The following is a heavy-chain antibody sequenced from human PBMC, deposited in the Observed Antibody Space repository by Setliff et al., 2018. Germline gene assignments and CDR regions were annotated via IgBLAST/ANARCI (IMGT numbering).Heavy chain of an antibody. D-gene: IGHD4-17*01. Sequence: SETLSLTCAVSGYSISSGGYYWSWIRQHPGKGLEWIGYIYYSGSTYYNPSLKSRVTISVDTSKNQFSLKLSSVTAADTAVYYCARDPLTTNRRRAFDIWGQGTMVTVSS. CDR1: GYSISSGGYY. CDR2: IYYSGST. J-gene: IGHJ3*02. V-gene: IGHV4-31*11. CDR3: ARDPLTTNRRRAFDI.